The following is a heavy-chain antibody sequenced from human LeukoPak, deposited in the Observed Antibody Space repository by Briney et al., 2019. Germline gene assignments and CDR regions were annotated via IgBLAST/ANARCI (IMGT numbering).Heavy chain of an antibody. CDR3: ARDGYNRDYFDY. CDR1: GYSISSGYY. D-gene: IGHD5-24*01. V-gene: IGHV4-61*01. CDR2: IYYSGST. J-gene: IGHJ4*02. Sequence: SETLYLTCTVSGYSISSGYYWSWIRQPPGKGLEWIGYIYYSGSTNYNPSLKSRVTISVDTSKNQFSLKLSSVTAVDTAVYYCARDGYNRDYFDYWGQGTLVTVSS.